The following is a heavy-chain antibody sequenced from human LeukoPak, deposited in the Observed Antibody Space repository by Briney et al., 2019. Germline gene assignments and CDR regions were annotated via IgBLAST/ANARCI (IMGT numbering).Heavy chain of an antibody. CDR2: FDPEDGET. Sequence: ASVKVSCKVSGYTLTELSMHWVRQAPGKGLEWMGGFDPEDGETIYAQKFQGRVAMTEDTSTDTAYMELSSLRSEDTAVYYCATVESTVVTYFDYWGQGTLVTVSS. J-gene: IGHJ4*02. CDR1: GYTLTELS. V-gene: IGHV1-24*01. CDR3: ATVESTVVTYFDY. D-gene: IGHD4-23*01.